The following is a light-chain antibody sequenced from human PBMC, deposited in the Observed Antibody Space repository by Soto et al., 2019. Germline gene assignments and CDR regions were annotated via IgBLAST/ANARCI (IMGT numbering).Light chain of an antibody. Sequence: DIQMTQSPSSLSASVGDRVTITCQTSQDIGNYLNWYQQKPGKAPKLLIYDASNLATGVPSRFSGSGSGTDFTFTISSLQPDDIATYYCQQYDSFPYTFGQGTKLEIK. CDR3: QQYDSFPYT. CDR1: QDIGNY. J-gene: IGKJ2*01. V-gene: IGKV1-33*01. CDR2: DAS.